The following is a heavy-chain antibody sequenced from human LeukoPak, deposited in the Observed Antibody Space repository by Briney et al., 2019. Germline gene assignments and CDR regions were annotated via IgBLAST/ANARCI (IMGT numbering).Heavy chain of an antibody. CDR2: VNREGSDK. J-gene: IGHJ6*02. D-gene: IGHD2-21*02. CDR1: GFAFRSHW. V-gene: IGHV3-7*01. Sequence: GSLSLSCAGFGFAFRSHWMNWVRQPPGTGLEWVANVNREGSDKNYVDSVKGRFTISRDNAKNSLYLQMNGLRVEDTAVYYCARDGVTGGRDVWGQGTTVTVS. CDR3: ARDGVTGGRDV.